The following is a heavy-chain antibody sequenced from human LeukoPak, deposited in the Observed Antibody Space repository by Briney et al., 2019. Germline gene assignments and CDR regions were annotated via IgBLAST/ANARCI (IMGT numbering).Heavy chain of an antibody. Sequence: GGSLRLSCAASGFTFSSYDMHWVRQATGKGLEWVSAIGTAGGPYYPGSVKGRFTISRENAKNSLYLQMNSLRAGDTAVYYCARGLWFGELYYFDYWGQGTLVTVSS. D-gene: IGHD3-10*01. CDR3: ARGLWFGELYYFDY. V-gene: IGHV3-13*05. CDR1: GFTFSSYD. CDR2: IGTAGGP. J-gene: IGHJ4*02.